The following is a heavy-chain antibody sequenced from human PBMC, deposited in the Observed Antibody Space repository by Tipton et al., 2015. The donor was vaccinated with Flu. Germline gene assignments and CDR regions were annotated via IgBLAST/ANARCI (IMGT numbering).Heavy chain of an antibody. D-gene: IGHD1-1*01. Sequence: TLSLTCTVSGGSISTTIYYWGWVRQPPGKGLEWICSIYYSGTTYYNPSLKSRVTISIDASKNQFSLDLTSLTAADTAVYYCARDLWNDRRAYYYYGVDVWGQGTTVTVPS. J-gene: IGHJ6*02. CDR3: ARDLWNDRRAYYYYGVDV. CDR2: IYYSGTT. CDR1: GGSISTTIYY. V-gene: IGHV4-39*07.